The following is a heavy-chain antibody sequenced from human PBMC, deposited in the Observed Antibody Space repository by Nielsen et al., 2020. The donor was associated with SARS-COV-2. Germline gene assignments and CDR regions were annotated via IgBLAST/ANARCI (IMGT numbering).Heavy chain of an antibody. J-gene: IGHJ4*02. Sequence: GESLKISCSASGFTFSSYTMLWVRQAPGKGLEYVSAIRSNGGSTYYTDSVKGRFIISRDNSKSTLYLQMSSLRAEDTAVYHCVKGGYSSPAYWGQGTLVTVSS. CDR2: IRSNGGST. D-gene: IGHD6-13*01. CDR3: VKGGYSSPAY. V-gene: IGHV3-64D*09. CDR1: GFTFSSYT.